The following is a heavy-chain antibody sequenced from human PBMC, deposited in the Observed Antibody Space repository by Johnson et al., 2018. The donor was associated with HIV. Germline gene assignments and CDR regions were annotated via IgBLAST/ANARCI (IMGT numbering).Heavy chain of an antibody. J-gene: IGHJ3*02. CDR1: GFTFSDYY. CDR2: ISSSGSII. D-gene: IGHD7-27*01. V-gene: IGHV3-11*04. Sequence: QVQLVESGGGLVKPGGSLRLSCAVSGFTFSDYYMSWIRQAPGKGLEWVSYISSSGSIIYYADSVKGRFTISRDNSKNTLYLQMNSLRAEDTAVYYCAKGLNWGGDAFDIWGQGTMVTVSS. CDR3: AKGLNWGGDAFDI.